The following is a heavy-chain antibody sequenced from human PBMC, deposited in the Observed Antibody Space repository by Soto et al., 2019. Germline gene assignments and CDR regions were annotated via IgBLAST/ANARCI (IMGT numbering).Heavy chain of an antibody. D-gene: IGHD2-15*01. CDR1: GWSFSGYY. CDR2: INHSGST. J-gene: IGHJ4*02. Sequence: QVQLQQWGAGLLKPSETLSLTCAVYGWSFSGYYWSWIRQPPGKGLGWIGEINHSGSTNYNPSLKSRVTISVDTPKNQFAPKLSSVTAADTAVYYCARADGGNVFDYWGQGTLVTVSS. V-gene: IGHV4-34*01. CDR3: ARADGGNVFDY.